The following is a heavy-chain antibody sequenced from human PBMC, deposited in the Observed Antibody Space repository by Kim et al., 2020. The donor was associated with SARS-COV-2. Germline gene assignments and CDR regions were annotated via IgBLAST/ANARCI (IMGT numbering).Heavy chain of an antibody. J-gene: IGHJ4*02. CDR1: GGSISSFY. CDR2: IYYSGGP. Sequence: SETLSLTCIVSGGSISSFYWSWIRQPPGKGLEWIGYIYYSGGPNYNPSLKSRVTISVDTSKNQFSLKVSSVTAADTAVYYCARGGYSSGLDYWGQGTLVTVSS. CDR3: ARGGYSSGLDY. V-gene: IGHV4-59*01. D-gene: IGHD5-18*01.